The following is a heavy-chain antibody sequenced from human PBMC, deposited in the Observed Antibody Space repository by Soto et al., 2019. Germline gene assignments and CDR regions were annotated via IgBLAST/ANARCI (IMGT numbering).Heavy chain of an antibody. Sequence: LRLSCAASGFSFSSYAISWVRQAPGKGLEWVSSIGGRGGSTYYADSVKGRFTISRDNSKNTVYLQMNSLRVEDTAVYYCAKQGDYDFWSSSNNWLDPWGQGTLVTVSS. CDR2: IGGRGGST. CDR3: AKQGDYDFWSSSNNWLDP. D-gene: IGHD3-3*01. CDR1: GFSFSSYA. V-gene: IGHV3-23*01. J-gene: IGHJ5*02.